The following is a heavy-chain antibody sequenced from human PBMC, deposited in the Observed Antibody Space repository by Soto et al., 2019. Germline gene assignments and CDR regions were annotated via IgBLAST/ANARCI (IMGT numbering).Heavy chain of an antibody. CDR2: TNHVGNT. D-gene: IGHD6-13*01. J-gene: IGHJ5*02. V-gene: IGHV4-34*01. CDR3: ASGIRGVGAAGAVAWFDP. Sequence: PSETLSLTCAVSDGSFSGYYWSWIRQPPGKGLEWIGETNHVGNTNYNPSLKSRVTISVDPSKKQFSLNLSSVTAADTAVYYCASGIRGVGAAGAVAWFDPWGQGTLVTVSS. CDR1: DGSFSGYY.